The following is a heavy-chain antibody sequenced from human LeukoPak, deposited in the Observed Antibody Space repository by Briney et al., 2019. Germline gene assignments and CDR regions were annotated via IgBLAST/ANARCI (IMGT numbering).Heavy chain of an antibody. Sequence: ASVKVSCKSSGYTFTSYDINWVRQATGQGLEWMGWMNPNSGNTGYAQKFQGRVTMTRNTSISTPYMELSSLRSEDTAVYYCARNVREIVVVPAAERCYYYYYMDVWGKGTTVTVSS. CDR3: ARNVREIVVVPAAERCYYYYYMDV. CDR1: GYTFTSYD. CDR2: MNPNSGNT. J-gene: IGHJ6*03. D-gene: IGHD2-2*01. V-gene: IGHV1-8*01.